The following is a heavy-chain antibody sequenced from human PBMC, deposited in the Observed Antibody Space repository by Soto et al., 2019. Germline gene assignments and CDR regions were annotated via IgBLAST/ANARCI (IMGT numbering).Heavy chain of an antibody. V-gene: IGHV1-2*02. CDR3: MRGGGGDSPIDY. CDR1: GYTFSAYY. D-gene: IGHD2-21*01. CDR2: INPSNEIT. J-gene: IGHJ4*02. Sequence: ASVKVSCKTSGYTFSAYYVHWARRAPGRGFQWLGWINPSNEITTFSEFFQGRITMTRDTSTNTVHMELTMLTSDDPAVYYCMRGGGGDSPIDYWGQGTQVTVSS.